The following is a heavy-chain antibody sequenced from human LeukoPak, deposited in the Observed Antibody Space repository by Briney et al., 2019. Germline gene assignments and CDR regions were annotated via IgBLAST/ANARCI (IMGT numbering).Heavy chain of an antibody. CDR1: GGSTSSSSYY. D-gene: IGHD6-13*01. J-gene: IGHJ4*02. CDR2: IYYSGST. Sequence: SETLSLTCTVSGGSTSSSSYYWGWIRQPPGKGLEWIGSIYYSGSTYYNPSLKSRVTISVDTSKNQFSLKLSSVTAADMAVYYCARQAAAAIFDYWGREPWSPSPQ. V-gene: IGHV4-39*01. CDR3: ARQAAAAIFDY.